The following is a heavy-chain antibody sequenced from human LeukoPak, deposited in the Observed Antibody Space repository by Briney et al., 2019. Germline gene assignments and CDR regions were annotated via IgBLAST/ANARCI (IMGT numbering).Heavy chain of an antibody. V-gene: IGHV5-51*01. J-gene: IGHJ4*02. CDR3: ARQEHDSSGYYSKGYYFDY. D-gene: IGHD3-22*01. CDR2: IYPGDSDT. CDR1: GYSFTSYW. Sequence: GESLKISCKGSGYSFTSYWIGWVRQMPGKGLEWMGIIYPGDSDTRYSPSFQGQVTISADMSISTAYLQWSSLKASDTAMYYCARQEHDSSGYYSKGYYFDYWGQGTLVTVSS.